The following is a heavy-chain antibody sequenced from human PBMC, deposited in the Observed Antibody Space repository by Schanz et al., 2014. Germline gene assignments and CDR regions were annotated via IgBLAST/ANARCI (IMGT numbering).Heavy chain of an antibody. D-gene: IGHD3-16*01. CDR1: GYSFTTYF. V-gene: IGHV1-46*01. J-gene: IGHJ6*02. CDR2: ISPSGGST. Sequence: QVHLMQSGAEAKKPGASVKVSCKAFGYSFTTYFIHWVRLAPGQGFEWMGLISPSGGSTSYAQKFKGRVPMTRDTSKSTVFMDLGGLTSEAKAVYYCGRGGGAYPQKYGMDVWGQGTTVTVSS. CDR3: GRGGGAYPQKYGMDV.